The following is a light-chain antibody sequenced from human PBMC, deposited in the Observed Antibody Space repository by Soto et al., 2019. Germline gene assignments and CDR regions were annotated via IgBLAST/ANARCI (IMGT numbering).Light chain of an antibody. V-gene: IGLV2-23*01. CDR3: SSYAGAVV. CDR1: SSNVESYNL. J-gene: IGLJ2*01. Sequence: QSALTQPASVSGSPGQSITISCTRTSSNVESYNLVSWYQHPPGKAPKLIIYGGSERPSGVSNRFSGAQSGHSASLTISGLQAEDEADYYCSSYAGAVVFGGGTKVTVL. CDR2: GGS.